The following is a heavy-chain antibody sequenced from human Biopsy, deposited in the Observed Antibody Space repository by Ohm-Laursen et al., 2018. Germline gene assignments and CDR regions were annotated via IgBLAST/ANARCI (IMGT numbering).Heavy chain of an antibody. CDR1: GGSFTGHY. V-gene: IGHV4-59*11. J-gene: IGHJ1*01. CDR2: ISYTGYT. Sequence: SETLSLTCTVSGGSFTGHYWSWIRQPPGKGLEWIGHISYTGYTSYKSSLKSRVTISLDTSRKHFSLRLTSLAAADTAVYYCARGSNEYGGLYFPHWGQGTLVTVSS. D-gene: IGHD4-23*01. CDR3: ARGSNEYGGLYFPH.